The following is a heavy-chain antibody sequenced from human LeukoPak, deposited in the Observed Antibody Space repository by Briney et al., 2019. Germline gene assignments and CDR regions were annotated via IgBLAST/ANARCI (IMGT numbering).Heavy chain of an antibody. Sequence: GGSLRLSCAASGFTFSSYWRNWVRQAPRKGLEWVANIKPDGSEIYYVDSVKGRFTISRDNAKNTLYLQMNSLRAEDTAVYYCARGRIGGWTDYWGQGTLVTVSS. V-gene: IGHV3-7*04. J-gene: IGHJ4*02. CDR3: ARGRIGGWTDY. CDR1: GFTFSSYW. CDR2: IKPDGSEI. D-gene: IGHD6-19*01.